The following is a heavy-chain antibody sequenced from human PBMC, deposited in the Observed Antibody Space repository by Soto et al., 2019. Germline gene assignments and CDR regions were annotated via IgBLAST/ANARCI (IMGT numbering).Heavy chain of an antibody. CDR1: GFTFSSYW. Sequence: PGGSLRLSCAASGFTFSSYWMHWVRQAPGKGLVWVSRINSDGSSTSYADSVKGRFTISRDNAKNTLYLQMNSLRAEDTAVYYCARRQEYQLLSPPYYYYYMEVWGKGTTVTVSS. J-gene: IGHJ6*03. CDR2: INSDGSST. D-gene: IGHD2-2*01. V-gene: IGHV3-74*01. CDR3: ARRQEYQLLSPPYYYYYMEV.